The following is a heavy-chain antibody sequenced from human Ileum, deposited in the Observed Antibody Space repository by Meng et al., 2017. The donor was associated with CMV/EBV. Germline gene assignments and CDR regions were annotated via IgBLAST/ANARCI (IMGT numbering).Heavy chain of an antibody. CDR2: VNTITGNP. J-gene: IGHJ6*02. V-gene: IGHV7-4-1*02. CDR1: A. CDR3: ARGSYSGSTTCPAYGMDV. Sequence: AINGMRQAPRAALEWLAWVNTITGNPACAQYFACRFVFSLDTSVSSAYLQISELKSEDTAIYYFARGSYSGSTTCPAYGMDVWGQGTTVTVSS. D-gene: IGHD2-2*01.